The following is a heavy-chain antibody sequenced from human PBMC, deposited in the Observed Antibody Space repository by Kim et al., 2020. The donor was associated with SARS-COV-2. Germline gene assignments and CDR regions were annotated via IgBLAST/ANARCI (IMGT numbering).Heavy chain of an antibody. CDR3: ARGIEDYDDYGYDY. Sequence: TPTRKSRVTISVDTSKNQFSLRLSSVTAADTAVYYCARGIEDYDDYGYDYWGQGTLVTVSS. J-gene: IGHJ4*02. D-gene: IGHD4-17*01. V-gene: IGHV4-59*09.